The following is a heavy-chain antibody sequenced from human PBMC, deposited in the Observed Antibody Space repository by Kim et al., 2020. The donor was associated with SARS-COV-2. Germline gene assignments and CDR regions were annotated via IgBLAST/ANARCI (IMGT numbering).Heavy chain of an antibody. J-gene: IGHJ4*02. CDR1: GYTFTIYA. V-gene: IGHV1-3*01. Sequence: ASVKVSCKASGYTFTIYAMHWVRQAPGQRLEWMGWINAGNGNTKYSQKFQGRVTITRDTSASTAYMELSSLRSEDTAVYYCARTDIVVVPAAIGFDYWGQGTLVTVSS. CDR3: ARTDIVVVPAAIGFDY. D-gene: IGHD2-2*02. CDR2: INAGNGNT.